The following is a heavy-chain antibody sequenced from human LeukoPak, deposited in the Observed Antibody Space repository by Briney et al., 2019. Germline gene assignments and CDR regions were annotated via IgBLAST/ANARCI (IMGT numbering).Heavy chain of an antibody. Sequence: GSLRLSCAASGFTFSNYAMHWVRQAPAQGLEWVAFISYDGSNKHYADSVKGRFTISRDNSKNTLCLQMNSLRPEDTAVYYCARARFGYNRGPFDYWGQGILVTVSS. CDR2: ISYDGSNK. V-gene: IGHV3-30-3*01. CDR3: ARARFGYNRGPFDY. D-gene: IGHD5-24*01. CDR1: GFTFSNYA. J-gene: IGHJ4*02.